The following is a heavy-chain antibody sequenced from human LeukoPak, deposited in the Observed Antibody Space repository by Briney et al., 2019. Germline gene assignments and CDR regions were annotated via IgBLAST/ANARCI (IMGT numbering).Heavy chain of an antibody. CDR3: ARGLSSSWYGRL. V-gene: IGHV4-39*07. CDR2: IYYSGST. Sequence: SETLSLTCTVSGGSISSSTYYWGWIRQPPGKGLEWIGSIYYSGSTYYNPSLKSRVTISVDTSKNQFSLKLSSVTAADTAVYYCARGLSSSWYGRLWGQGTLVTVSS. D-gene: IGHD6-13*01. J-gene: IGHJ4*02. CDR1: GGSISSSTYY.